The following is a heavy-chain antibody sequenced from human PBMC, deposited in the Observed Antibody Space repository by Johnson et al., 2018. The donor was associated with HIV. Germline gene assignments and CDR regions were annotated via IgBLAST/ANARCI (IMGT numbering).Heavy chain of an antibody. CDR2: ISISGSTI. Sequence: VESGGGLVKPGGSLRLSCAASGFTFSDYYMSWIRQAPGKGLEWVSYISISGSTIYYADSVKGRFTISRDNAKNSLYLQMNSLRAEDTAVYYCARDRTSQRWELLPDDAFDIWGQGTMVTVSS. CDR3: ARDRTSQRWELLPDDAFDI. CDR1: GFTFSDYY. D-gene: IGHD1-26*01. V-gene: IGHV3-11*04. J-gene: IGHJ3*02.